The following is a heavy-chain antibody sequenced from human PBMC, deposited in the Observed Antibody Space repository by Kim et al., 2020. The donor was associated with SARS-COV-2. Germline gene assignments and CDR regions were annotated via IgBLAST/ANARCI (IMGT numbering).Heavy chain of an antibody. Sequence: ASVKVSCKASGFTFTDYYIHWVRQAPGQGPVWMGRINPNSGGTQYADDFQGRVTMTSDTSSVAVDLELTRLRSDDTAVYYCARDEGGTGWYFFDIWGQGTLITVSS. J-gene: IGHJ4*02. CDR2: INPNSGGT. D-gene: IGHD6-19*01. CDR3: ARDEGGTGWYFFDI. V-gene: IGHV1-2*06. CDR1: GFTFTDYY.